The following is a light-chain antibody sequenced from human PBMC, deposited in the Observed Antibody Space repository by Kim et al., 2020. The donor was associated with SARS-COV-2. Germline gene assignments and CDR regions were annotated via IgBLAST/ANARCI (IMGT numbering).Light chain of an antibody. V-gene: IGLV3-9*01. CDR1: NIGSKN. CDR2: RDN. Sequence: SYELTQPLSVSVALGQTAMITCGGNNIGSKNVHWYQQKPGQAPVLVIYRDNNRPSAIPERFSGSNSGNTATLTISRAQAGDEADFYCQVWDSSSAVVFGG. J-gene: IGLJ2*01. CDR3: QVWDSSSAVV.